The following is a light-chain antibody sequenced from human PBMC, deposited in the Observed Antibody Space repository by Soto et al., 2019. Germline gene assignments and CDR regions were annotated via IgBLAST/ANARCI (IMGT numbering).Light chain of an antibody. Sequence: DIQMTQSPSTLSAFVGDRVTITCRASQCISSWLAWYQQKPGKAAKVLIYDASNLESGVPSRFSGSGSGTEFTLTISSLQPDDFATYYCQQYNSSPYTFGQGTKLEIK. J-gene: IGKJ2*01. CDR1: QCISSW. CDR3: QQYNSSPYT. V-gene: IGKV1-5*01. CDR2: DAS.